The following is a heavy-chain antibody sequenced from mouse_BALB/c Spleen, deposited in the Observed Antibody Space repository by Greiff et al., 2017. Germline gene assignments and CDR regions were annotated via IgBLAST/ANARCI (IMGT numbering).Heavy chain of an antibody. Sequence: QVQLKQSGPGLVQPSQSLSITCTVSGFSLTSYGVHWVRQSPGKGLEWLGVIWSGGSTDYNAAFISRLSISKDNSKSQVFFKMNSLQANDTAIYYCARGHYRYDGGYAMDYWGQGTSVTVSS. J-gene: IGHJ4*01. CDR1: GFSLTSYG. V-gene: IGHV2-2*02. CDR3: ARGHYRYDGGYAMDY. D-gene: IGHD2-14*01. CDR2: IWSGGST.